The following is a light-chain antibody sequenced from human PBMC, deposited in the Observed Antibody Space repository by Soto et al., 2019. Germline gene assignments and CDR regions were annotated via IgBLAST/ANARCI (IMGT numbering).Light chain of an antibody. J-gene: IGKJ4*01. CDR1: QSVSSY. Sequence: EIVWPQSPAPLSLSPGERATLSCRASQSVSSYLAWYQQKPGQAPRLLIYDASNRATGIPARFSGSGSGTDFTLTISSLEPEDFAVYYCQQRSNWPTFGGGTKVEIK. CDR2: DAS. CDR3: QQRSNWPT. V-gene: IGKV3-11*01.